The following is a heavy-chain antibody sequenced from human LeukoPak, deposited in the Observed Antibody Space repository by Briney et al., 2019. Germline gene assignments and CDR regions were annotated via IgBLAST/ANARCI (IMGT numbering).Heavy chain of an antibody. CDR3: TTDLWYDPGNDY. D-gene: IGHD3-10*01. J-gene: IGHJ4*02. V-gene: IGHV3-15*01. Sequence: GGSLRLSCAASGFTFSNAWMSWVRQAPGKGLEWVGRIKSKTDGGTTDYAAPVKGRFTISRDDSKNTLYLQMNSLKTEDTAVYYCTTDLWYDPGNDYWGQGTLVTVSS. CDR1: GFTFSNAW. CDR2: IKSKTDGGTT.